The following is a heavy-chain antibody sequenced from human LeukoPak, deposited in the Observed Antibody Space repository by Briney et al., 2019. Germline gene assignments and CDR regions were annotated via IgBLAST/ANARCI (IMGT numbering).Heavy chain of an antibody. V-gene: IGHV3-74*01. J-gene: IGHJ4*02. CDR2: ISSDGSST. Sequence: GGSLRLSCAASGFTFSSYWMHWVRQAPGKGLVWVSRISSDGSSTSYADSVKGRFTISRDNAKNTLYLQMNSLRAEDTAVYYCARVYYYGSGSYGPFDYWGQGTLVTVSS. CDR3: ARVYYYGSGSYGPFDY. D-gene: IGHD3-10*01. CDR1: GFTFSSYW.